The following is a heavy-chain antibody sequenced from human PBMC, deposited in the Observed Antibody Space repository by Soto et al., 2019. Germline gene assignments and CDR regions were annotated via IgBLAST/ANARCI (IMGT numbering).Heavy chain of an antibody. Sequence: GGSLRLSCAASGFTFSSYAMSWVRQAPGKGLEWVSAISGSGGSTYYADSVKGRFTISRDNSKNTLYLQMNSLRAEDTAVYYCANDETRSTVAGSLLAFDYWGQGTLVTVSS. J-gene: IGHJ4*02. CDR2: ISGSGGST. CDR3: ANDETRSTVAGSLLAFDY. V-gene: IGHV3-23*01. D-gene: IGHD6-19*01. CDR1: GFTFSSYA.